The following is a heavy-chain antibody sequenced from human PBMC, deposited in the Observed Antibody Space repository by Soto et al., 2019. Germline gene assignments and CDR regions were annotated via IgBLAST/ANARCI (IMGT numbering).Heavy chain of an antibody. CDR2: INGDGSRS. Sequence: GGSLRLSCAASGFTFSMSWVHWVRQAPGKGLVWVSRINGDGSRSSYADLVKGRFTISGDNAKNTLYLQMNSLRADDTAIYYCARSRGYNHVDSWGQGTGVTVSS. CDR3: ARSRGYNHVDS. V-gene: IGHV3-74*01. D-gene: IGHD3-10*01. J-gene: IGHJ4*02. CDR1: GFTFSMSW.